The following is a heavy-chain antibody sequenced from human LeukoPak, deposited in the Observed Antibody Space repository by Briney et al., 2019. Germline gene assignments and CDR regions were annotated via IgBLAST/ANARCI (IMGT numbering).Heavy chain of an antibody. CDR1: GYTFTNYA. CDR3: ARDSYYYGMDV. J-gene: IGHJ6*02. CDR2: INAGNGNT. Sequence: ASVKVSCKASGYTFTNYAMHWVRQAPGQRLEWMGWINAGNGNTKYSQKFQGRVTFTRDTSASTAYMELRSLRSDDTAVYYCARDSYYYGMDVWGQGTTVTVSS. V-gene: IGHV1-3*01.